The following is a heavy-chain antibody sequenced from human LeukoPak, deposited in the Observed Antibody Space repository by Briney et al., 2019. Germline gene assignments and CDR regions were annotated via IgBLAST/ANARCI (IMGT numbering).Heavy chain of an antibody. CDR1: GGSMNSYY. J-gene: IGHJ4*02. CDR2: IYYSGST. Sequence: SETLSLTCSVSGGSMNSYYWSWIRQSPGKGLEWVGYIYYSGSTNYNPSLKTRFTISVATSKTQFSLTLSSVTAADTAVYYCARHVWLQPFDYWGQGTLVTVSS. V-gene: IGHV4-59*08. CDR3: ARHVWLQPFDY. D-gene: IGHD3-9*01.